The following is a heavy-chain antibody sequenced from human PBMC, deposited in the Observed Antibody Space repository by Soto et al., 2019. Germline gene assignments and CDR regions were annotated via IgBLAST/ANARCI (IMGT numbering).Heavy chain of an antibody. V-gene: IGHV3-30-3*01. D-gene: IGHD1-26*01. Sequence: GGSLRLSCAASGFTFSSYAMHWVRQAPGKGLEWVAVISYDGSNKYYADSVKGRFTISRDNSKNTLYLQMNSLRAEDTAVYYCARAELIYYYGMDVWGQGTTVTVSS. J-gene: IGHJ6*02. CDR2: ISYDGSNK. CDR3: ARAELIYYYGMDV. CDR1: GFTFSSYA.